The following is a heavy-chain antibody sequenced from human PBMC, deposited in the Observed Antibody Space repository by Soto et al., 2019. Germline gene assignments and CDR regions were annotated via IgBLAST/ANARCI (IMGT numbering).Heavy chain of an antibody. J-gene: IGHJ5*02. CDR2: ISGSGGST. CDR3: AKSGSSSWYPDWFDP. D-gene: IGHD6-13*01. Sequence: GGSLRLSCAASGFTFSNYAMNWVRQAPGKGLEWVSGISGSGGSTYYADSVKGRFTISRDNSKNTLILQMNSLRAEDTTVYYCAKSGSSSWYPDWFDPWGQGTLVTVSS. V-gene: IGHV3-23*01. CDR1: GFTFSNYA.